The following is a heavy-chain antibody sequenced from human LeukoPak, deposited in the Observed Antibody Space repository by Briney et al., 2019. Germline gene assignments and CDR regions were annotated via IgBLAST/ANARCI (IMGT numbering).Heavy chain of an antibody. D-gene: IGHD3-22*01. Sequence: SETLSLICTLSGGSISSYYWSWIRQPPGKGLEWIGFIYYSGSTHYKSSLKSRGTISVDTSKNQYSLKLSSVTAADTAVYYCARSSESYDSSGYYSYYFDYWGQGTLVTVSS. J-gene: IGHJ4*02. CDR3: ARSSESYDSSGYYSYYFDY. CDR2: IYYSGST. V-gene: IGHV4-59*01. CDR1: GGSISSYY.